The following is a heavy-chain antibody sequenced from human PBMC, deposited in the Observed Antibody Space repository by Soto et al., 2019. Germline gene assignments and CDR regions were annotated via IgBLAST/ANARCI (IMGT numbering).Heavy chain of an antibody. V-gene: IGHV4-34*01. CDR1: GGSFSGYY. Sequence: PSETLSLTCAVYGGSFSGYYWSWIRQPPGKGLEWIGEINHSGSTNYNPSLKSRVTISVDRSKNQFSLKLNSVTAADTAVYYCARDGRATSWHDIFDYWGQGPLVTVSS. CDR2: INHSGST. D-gene: IGHD2-2*01. J-gene: IGHJ4*02. CDR3: ARDGRATSWHDIFDY.